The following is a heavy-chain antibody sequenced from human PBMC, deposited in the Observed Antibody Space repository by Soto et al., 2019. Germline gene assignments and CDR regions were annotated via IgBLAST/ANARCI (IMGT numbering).Heavy chain of an antibody. D-gene: IGHD2-2*01. CDR1: GYTFTSYG. CDR2: ISAYNGNT. J-gene: IGHJ5*02. Sequence: ASVKVSCKASGYTFTSYGISWVQQAPGQGLEWMGWISAYNGNTNYAQKLQGRVTMTTDTSTSTAYMELRSLRSDDTAVYYCARDGAKDIVVVPSWFDPWGQGTLVTVSS. CDR3: ARDGAKDIVVVPSWFDP. V-gene: IGHV1-18*01.